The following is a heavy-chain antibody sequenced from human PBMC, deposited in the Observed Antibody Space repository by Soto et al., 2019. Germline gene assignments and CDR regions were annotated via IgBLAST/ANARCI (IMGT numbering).Heavy chain of an antibody. CDR3: ARDSGGYSYGYRAYYYYGMDV. D-gene: IGHD5-18*01. Sequence: NPSETLSLTCAVYGGSFSGYYWSWIRQPPGKGLEWIGEINHSGSTNYNPSLKSRVTISVDTSKNQFSLKLSSVTAADTAVYYCARDSGGYSYGYRAYYYYGMDVWGQGTTVTVSS. CDR1: GGSFSGYY. J-gene: IGHJ6*02. V-gene: IGHV4-34*01. CDR2: INHSGST.